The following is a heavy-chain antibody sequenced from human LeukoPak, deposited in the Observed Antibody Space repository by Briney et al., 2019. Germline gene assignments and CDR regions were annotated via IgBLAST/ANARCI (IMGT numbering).Heavy chain of an antibody. V-gene: IGHV3-21*01. D-gene: IGHD3-22*01. CDR1: GFTFSSYS. CDR3: ARDRYYYDSSGYGGAFGI. Sequence: GGSLRLSCAASGFTFSSYSMNWVRQAPGKGLEWVSSISSSSSYIYYADSVKGRFTISRDNAKNSLYLQMNSLRAEDTAVYYCARDRYYYDSSGYGGAFGIWGQGTMVTVSS. J-gene: IGHJ3*02. CDR2: ISSSSSYI.